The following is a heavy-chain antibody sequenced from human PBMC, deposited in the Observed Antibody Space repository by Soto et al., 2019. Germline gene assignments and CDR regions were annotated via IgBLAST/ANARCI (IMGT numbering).Heavy chain of an antibody. Sequence: EMQLAESGGGLVQPGRSLRLSCAASGFIFDGYAMNWVRQSPGKGLEWVSGISWNSGRVGDAASVKGRFTNSRDTAKNSIFLHINYLRMHDSAFYHTVEYACSSFSYVEFNGDYWGQGTLVTVSS. CDR1: GFIFDGYA. CDR2: ISWNSGRV. J-gene: IGHJ4*01. V-gene: IGHV3-9*01. D-gene: IGHD3-10*02. CDR3: VEYACSSFSYVEFNGDY.